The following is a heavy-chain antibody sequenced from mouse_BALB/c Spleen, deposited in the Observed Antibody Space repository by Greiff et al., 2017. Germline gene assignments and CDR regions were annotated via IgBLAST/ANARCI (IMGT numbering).Heavy chain of an antibody. J-gene: IGHJ4*01. Sequence: EVKLMESGPELVKPGASVKMSCKASGYTFTSYVMHWVKQKPGQGLEWIGYINPYNDGTKYNEKFKGKATLTSDKSSSTAYMELSSLTSEDSAVYYCARPLSLTPRAMDYWGQGTSVTVSS. CDR1: GYTFTSYV. D-gene: IGHD3-1*01. CDR2: INPYNDGT. CDR3: ARPLSLTPRAMDY. V-gene: IGHV1-14*01.